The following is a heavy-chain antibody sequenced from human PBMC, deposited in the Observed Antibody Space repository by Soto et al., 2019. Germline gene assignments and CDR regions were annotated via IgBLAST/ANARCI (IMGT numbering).Heavy chain of an antibody. J-gene: IGHJ4*02. V-gene: IGHV4-59*01. CDR1: GGSIIGSY. Sequence: PSETLSLTCSVSGGSIIGSYCIWSRHSPGKGLEWLGYVYYTGSTNYSPSLRSRVSISVDTSKNEFSLRLSSVTAADTAVYFCARSVAVPGAHIDYWGQGTQVTVSS. CDR2: VYYTGST. CDR3: ARSVAVPGAHIDY. D-gene: IGHD6-19*01.